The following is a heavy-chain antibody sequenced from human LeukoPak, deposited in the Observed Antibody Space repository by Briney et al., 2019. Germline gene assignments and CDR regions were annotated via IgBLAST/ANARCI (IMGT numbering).Heavy chain of an antibody. CDR2: INLSAGGT. CDR1: GYTFTSYY. V-gene: IGHV1-46*01. CDR3: TREGDFWSGTAFDY. Sequence: ASVKVSCKASGYTFTSYYIHWVRQAPGQGLEWMGIINLSAGGTTYAQKFQGRVTMTRDTSTSTVYMELSSLRSEDTAVYFCTREGDFWSGTAFDYWGQGTLVTVSS. D-gene: IGHD3-3*01. J-gene: IGHJ4*02.